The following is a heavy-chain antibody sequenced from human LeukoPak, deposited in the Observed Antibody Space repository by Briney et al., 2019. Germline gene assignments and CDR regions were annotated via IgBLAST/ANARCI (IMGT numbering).Heavy chain of an antibody. J-gene: IGHJ4*02. Sequence: PSETLSLTCAVYGGSFSGYYWSWIRQPPGKGLEWIGEINHSGSTNYNPSLKSRVTISVDTSKNQFSLKLSAVTAADTAVYYCARDARRGTTVTTAWYFDYWGQGTLVTVSS. D-gene: IGHD4-17*01. CDR3: ARDARRGTTVTTAWYFDY. CDR2: INHSGST. CDR1: GGSFSGYY. V-gene: IGHV4-34*01.